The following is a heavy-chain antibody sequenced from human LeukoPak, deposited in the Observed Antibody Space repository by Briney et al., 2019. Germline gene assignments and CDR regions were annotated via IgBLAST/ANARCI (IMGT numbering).Heavy chain of an antibody. J-gene: IGHJ4*02. CDR2: INSDGSST. CDR3: AREKGTGTTSGVDF. Sequence: PGGSLRLSCAASGFTFSSNWMHWVRQAPGKGLVWVSRINSDGSSTSSADSVKGRFTISRDNAKNTLYLRMNSLRSEDTAVYYCAREKGTGTTSGVDFWGQGTLVTVSS. CDR1: GFTFSSNW. D-gene: IGHD1-7*01. V-gene: IGHV3-74*01.